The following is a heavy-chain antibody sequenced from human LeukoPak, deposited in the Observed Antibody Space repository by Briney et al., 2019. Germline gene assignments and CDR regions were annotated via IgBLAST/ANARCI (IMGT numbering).Heavy chain of an antibody. CDR1: GFTFSSYG. V-gene: IGHV3-30*18. CDR3: AKDPSGGDSEISYGMDV. Sequence: GRSLRLSCAASGFTFSSYGMHWVRQAPGKGLEWVAVISYDGSKKYYADSVKGRFTISRDSSKNTLYLQMNSLRAEDTAVYYCAKDPSGGDSEISYGMDVWGQGTTVTVSS. CDR2: ISYDGSKK. D-gene: IGHD3-16*01. J-gene: IGHJ6*02.